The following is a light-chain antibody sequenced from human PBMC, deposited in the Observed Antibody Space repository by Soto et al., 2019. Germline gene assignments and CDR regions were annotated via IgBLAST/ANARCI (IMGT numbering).Light chain of an antibody. CDR1: SSDVGAYNY. J-gene: IGLJ2*01. CDR3: QSYDSSLSASVV. Sequence: QSALTQPPSASGSPGQSVTISCTGTSSDVGAYNYVAWYQQRPGKAPKLMIYEVNKRPSGVPDRFSGSRSGNTASLTVSGLQTEDEADYYCQSYDSSLSASVVFGGGTKLTVL. V-gene: IGLV2-8*01. CDR2: EVN.